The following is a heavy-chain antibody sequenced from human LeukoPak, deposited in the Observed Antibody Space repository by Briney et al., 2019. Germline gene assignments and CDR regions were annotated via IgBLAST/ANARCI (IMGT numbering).Heavy chain of an antibody. V-gene: IGHV3-21*01. CDR1: GFTFSSYS. D-gene: IGHD2-21*02. Sequence: GGSLRLSCAASGFTFSSYSMNWVRQAPGKGLEWVSSISSSSSYIYYADSVKGRFTISRDNSKNTLYLQMNSLRAEDTAVYYCARDQGVAYCGGDCYFLPGWPWGQGTLVTVSS. CDR3: ARDQGVAYCGGDCYFLPGWP. CDR2: ISSSSSYI. J-gene: IGHJ5*02.